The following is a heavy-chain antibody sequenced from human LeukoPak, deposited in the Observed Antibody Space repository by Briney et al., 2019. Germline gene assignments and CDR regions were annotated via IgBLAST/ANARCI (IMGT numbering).Heavy chain of an antibody. Sequence: PGGSLRLSCAASGSTFSSYAMSWVRQAPGKGLEWVSAISGSGGSTYYTDSVKGRFTISRDNSKNTLYLQMNSLRAEDTAVYYCARGEWIKAYSSGYWGMGYYFDYWGQGTLVTVSS. CDR1: GSTFSSYA. CDR3: ARGEWIKAYSSGYWGMGYYFDY. V-gene: IGHV3-23*01. CDR2: ISGSGGST. J-gene: IGHJ4*02. D-gene: IGHD3-22*01.